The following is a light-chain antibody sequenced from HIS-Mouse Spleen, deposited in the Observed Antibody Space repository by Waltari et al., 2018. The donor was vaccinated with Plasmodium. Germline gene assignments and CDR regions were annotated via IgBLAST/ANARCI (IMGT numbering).Light chain of an antibody. V-gene: IGKV1-6*01. CDR2: AAS. Sequence: AIQMTQSPSSLSASVGDRVTITCRASQGIRNDLGWYQQKPGKAPNLLISAASSLQSRVPSRFSRSGSGTDFTLTISSLQPADFATYYCLQDYNYPYTFGQGTKLEIK. CDR3: LQDYNYPYT. J-gene: IGKJ2*01. CDR1: QGIRND.